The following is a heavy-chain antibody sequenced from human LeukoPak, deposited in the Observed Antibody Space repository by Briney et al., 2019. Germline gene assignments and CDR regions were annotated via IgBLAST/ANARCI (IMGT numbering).Heavy chain of an antibody. V-gene: IGHV4-59*01. CDR2: IYYSGST. D-gene: IGHD6-13*01. J-gene: IGHJ5*02. CDR3: ARDLGGSSWYNWFDP. CDR1: GGSISSYY. Sequence: PSETLSLTCTVSGGSISSYYWSWIRQPPGKGLEWIGYIYYSGSTNYNPSLKSRVTISVDTSKNQFSLKLSSVTAADTAVYYSARDLGGSSWYNWFDPWGQGTLVTVSS.